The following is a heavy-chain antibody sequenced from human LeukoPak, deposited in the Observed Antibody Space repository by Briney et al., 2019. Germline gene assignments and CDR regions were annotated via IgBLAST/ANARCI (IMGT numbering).Heavy chain of an antibody. CDR2: IYYSGST. Sequence: SETLSLTCTVSGGSISSYYWSWIRQPPGKGLEWIGYIYYSGSTNYNPSLKSRVTISVDTSKNQFSLKLSSVTAADTAVYYCAITYYDFWSGYRAASGAFDIWGQGTTVTVSS. CDR3: AITYYDFWSGYRAASGAFDI. CDR1: GGSISSYY. D-gene: IGHD3-3*01. V-gene: IGHV4-59*01. J-gene: IGHJ3*02.